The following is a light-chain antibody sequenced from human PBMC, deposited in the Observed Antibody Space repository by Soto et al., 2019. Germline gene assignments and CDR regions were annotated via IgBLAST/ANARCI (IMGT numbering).Light chain of an antibody. V-gene: IGKV1-5*03. Sequence: DIQMTQSPSTLSASVGDTVTITCRASQSISNWLAWYQQKPGQAPKLLIHKASTLESGVTSRFSGSGSGTEFTLTISSLQPDDFATFYCQQYDRFPYTVGQGTKLEIK. CDR1: QSISNW. J-gene: IGKJ2*01. CDR3: QQYDRFPYT. CDR2: KAS.